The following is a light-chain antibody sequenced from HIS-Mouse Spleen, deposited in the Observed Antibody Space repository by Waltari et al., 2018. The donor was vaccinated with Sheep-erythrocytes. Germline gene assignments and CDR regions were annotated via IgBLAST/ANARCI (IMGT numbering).Light chain of an antibody. J-gene: IGLJ3*02. V-gene: IGLV1-36*01. CDR1: SSNIGNNA. CDR3: AAWDDSLNGWV. Sequence: QSVLTQPPSVSEATRQRVTISCSGSSSNIGNNAVTWYQQLPGKAPKLLIYYDDLLPSGVSDRFSGSKSGTSASLAISGLQSEDEADYYCAAWDDSLNGWVFGGGTKLTVL. CDR2: YDD.